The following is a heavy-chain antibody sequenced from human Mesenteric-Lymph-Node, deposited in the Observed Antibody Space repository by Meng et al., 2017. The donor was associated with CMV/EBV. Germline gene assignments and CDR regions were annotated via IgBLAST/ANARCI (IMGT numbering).Heavy chain of an antibody. CDR2: IHYSGST. CDR3: ARAGGFGSYSGMDV. V-gene: IGHV4-59*01. Sequence: SETLSLTCTVSGDSISGYFWSWIRQPPGKGLEWIGYIHYSGSTNYNPSLKSRVTISVDTSKNQFSLKLTSVTAADTAVYYCARAGGFGSYSGMDVWGQGTTVTVSS. D-gene: IGHD3-10*01. J-gene: IGHJ6*02. CDR1: GDSISGYF.